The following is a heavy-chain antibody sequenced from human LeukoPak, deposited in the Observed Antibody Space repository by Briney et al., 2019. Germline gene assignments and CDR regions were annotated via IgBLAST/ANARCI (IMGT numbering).Heavy chain of an antibody. V-gene: IGHV4-59*01. CDR2: IYYSGST. CDR1: GGSISSYY. Sequence: PSETLSLTCTVSGGSISSYYWSWIRQPPGKGLEWIGYIYYSGSTNYNPSLKSRVTISVDTSKNQFSLKLSSVTAADTAVYYCARASPQYYDFWSGYYTTNFDYWGQGTLVTVSS. J-gene: IGHJ4*02. CDR3: ARASPQYYDFWSGYYTTNFDY. D-gene: IGHD3-3*01.